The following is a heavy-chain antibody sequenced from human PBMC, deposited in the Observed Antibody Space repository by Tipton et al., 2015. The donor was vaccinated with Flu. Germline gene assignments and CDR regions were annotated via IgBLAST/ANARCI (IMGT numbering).Heavy chain of an antibody. CDR2: MYRSGNT. CDR3: ARASLQTYYYESSGYYFDY. D-gene: IGHD3-22*01. J-gene: IGHJ4*02. Sequence: TLSLTCSVSGDSIGSDYYWGWIRQSPGKGLEWIANMYRSGNTYYNRLLGSRVTISVDRAKNQFSLKLTSVTAADTAVYYCARASLQTYYYESSGYYFDYWGQGTLVTVSS. V-gene: IGHV4-38-2*02. CDR1: GDSIGSDYY.